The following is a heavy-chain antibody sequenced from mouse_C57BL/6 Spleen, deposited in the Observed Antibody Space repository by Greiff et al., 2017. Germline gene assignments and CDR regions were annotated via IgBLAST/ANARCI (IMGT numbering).Heavy chain of an antibody. J-gene: IGHJ3*01. D-gene: IGHD2-4*01. CDR1: GFTFSSYT. Sequence: EVKLQESGGGLVKPGGSLTLSCAASGFTFSSYTMSWVRQTPEKRLAWVATISGGGGNTYYPDSVKGRFTLSRDNAKHTLNLQMSSLRSEDTALYYCARQGPYDYDGFAYWGQGTLVTVSA. CDR3: ARQGPYDYDGFAY. V-gene: IGHV5-9*01. CDR2: ISGGGGNT.